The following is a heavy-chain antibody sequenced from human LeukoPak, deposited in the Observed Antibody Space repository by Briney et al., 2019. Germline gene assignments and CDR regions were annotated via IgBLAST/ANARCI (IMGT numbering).Heavy chain of an antibody. Sequence: PGGSLRLSCAASGFTFSSYAMHWVRQAPGKGLEWVALISFDGGNKYYADSVKGRFTISRDYSKNTLYLQMNSLRAEDTAVYYCAREEVAGGHDAFDIWGQGTMVTVSS. V-gene: IGHV3-30-3*01. J-gene: IGHJ3*02. CDR1: GFTFSSYA. CDR3: AREEVAGGHDAFDI. D-gene: IGHD6-19*01. CDR2: ISFDGGNK.